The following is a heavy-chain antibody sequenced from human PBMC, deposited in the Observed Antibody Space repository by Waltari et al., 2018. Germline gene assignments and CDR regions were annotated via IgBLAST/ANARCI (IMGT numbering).Heavy chain of an antibody. V-gene: IGHV3-53*01. D-gene: IGHD5-12*01. Sequence: EVQLVESGGVLIQPGGSLRLSCEASGFRVDYNYMSWVRQAPGKRLEWFSVIHAGGKTDYADSVKGRFTISRDISKNTVYLQINRVTAEDTAIYYCARAGLGSPSQWLQLFDSWGQGTLVSVSS. J-gene: IGHJ4*02. CDR2: IHAGGKT. CDR3: ARAGLGSPSQWLQLFDS. CDR1: GFRVDYNY.